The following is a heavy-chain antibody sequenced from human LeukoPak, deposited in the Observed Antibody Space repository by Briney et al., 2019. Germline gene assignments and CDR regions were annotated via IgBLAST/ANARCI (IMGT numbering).Heavy chain of an antibody. CDR3: ARSEYSSSWYPIGAFDI. CDR2: ISGSGGNT. J-gene: IGHJ3*02. Sequence: GGSLRLSCAASGFTFSNYAMSWVRQAPGKGLEWVSSISGSGGNTYYADSVKGRFTISRDNSKNTLYLQMNSLRAEDTAVYYCARSEYSSSWYPIGAFDIWGQGTMVTVSS. V-gene: IGHV3-23*01. CDR1: GFTFSNYA. D-gene: IGHD6-13*01.